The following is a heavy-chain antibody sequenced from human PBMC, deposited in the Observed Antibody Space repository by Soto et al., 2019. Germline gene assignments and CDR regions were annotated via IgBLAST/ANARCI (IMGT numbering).Heavy chain of an antibody. CDR2: ISYDGSNK. Sequence: QVQLVESGGGVVQPGRSLRLSCAASGFTFSSYAMHWVRQAPGKGLEWVAVISYDGSNKYYADSVKGRFTISRDNSKNTLYLQMNSLRAEDTAVYYCARYRYGSRGDYYYYGMDVWGQGTTVTVSS. CDR3: ARYRYGSRGDYYYYGMDV. J-gene: IGHJ6*02. CDR1: GFTFSSYA. D-gene: IGHD5-18*01. V-gene: IGHV3-30-3*01.